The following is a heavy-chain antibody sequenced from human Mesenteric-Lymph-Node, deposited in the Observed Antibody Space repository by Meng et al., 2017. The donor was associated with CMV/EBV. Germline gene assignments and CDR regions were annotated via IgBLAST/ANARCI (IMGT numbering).Heavy chain of an antibody. CDR2: IYSGGST. D-gene: IGHD1-26*01. CDR1: GFTVSSNY. J-gene: IGHJ6*02. Sequence: GESLKISCAASGFTVSSNYMSWVRQAPGKGLEWVSVIYSGGSTHYADSVKGRFTISRDNSKNTLYLQMNSLRAEDTAVYYCARDTYYGTGPDRYYYYYGMDVWGQGTTVTVSS. V-gene: IGHV3-53*01. CDR3: ARDTYYGTGPDRYYYYYGMDV.